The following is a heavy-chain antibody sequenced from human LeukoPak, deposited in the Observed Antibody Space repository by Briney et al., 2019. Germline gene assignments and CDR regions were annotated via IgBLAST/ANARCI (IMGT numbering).Heavy chain of an antibody. Sequence: SEALSLTCTVSGGSISSYYWSWIRQPPGKGLEWIGYIYYSGSTNYNPSLKSRVTISVDTSKNQFSLKLSSVTAADTAVYYCARGRALDYWGQGTLVTVSS. CDR1: GGSISSYY. J-gene: IGHJ4*02. V-gene: IGHV4-59*01. CDR2: IYYSGST. CDR3: ARGRALDY.